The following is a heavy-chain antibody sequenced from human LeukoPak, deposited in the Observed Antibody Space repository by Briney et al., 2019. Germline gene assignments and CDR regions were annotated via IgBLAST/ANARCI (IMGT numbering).Heavy chain of an antibody. J-gene: IGHJ5*02. Sequence: ASVKVSCKASGYTFTSYGISWVRQAPGQGLEWMGWISAYNGNTNYAQKLQGRVTMTTDTSTSTAYMELRSLRSVDTAVYYCARTNRYYDILTGLNWFDPWGQGTLVTVSS. D-gene: IGHD3-9*01. V-gene: IGHV1-18*01. CDR1: GYTFTSYG. CDR2: ISAYNGNT. CDR3: ARTNRYYDILTGLNWFDP.